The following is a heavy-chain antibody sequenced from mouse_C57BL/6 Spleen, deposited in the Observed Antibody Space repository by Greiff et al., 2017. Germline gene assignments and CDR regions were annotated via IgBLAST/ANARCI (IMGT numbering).Heavy chain of an antibody. CDR1: GFTFSSYT. Sequence: EVHLVESGGGLVKPGGSLKLSCAASGFTFSSYTMSWVRQTPEKRLEWVATISGGGGNTYYPDSVKGRFTISRDNAKNTLYLQMSSLRSEDTALYYCARITTVVDAMDYWGQGTSVTVSS. J-gene: IGHJ4*01. CDR2: ISGGGGNT. V-gene: IGHV5-9*01. D-gene: IGHD1-1*01. CDR3: ARITTVVDAMDY.